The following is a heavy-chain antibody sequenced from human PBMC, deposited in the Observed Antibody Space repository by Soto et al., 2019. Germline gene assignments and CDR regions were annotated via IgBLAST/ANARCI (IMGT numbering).Heavy chain of an antibody. CDR1: GYTLTELS. J-gene: IGHJ3*02. D-gene: IGHD6-13*01. Sequence: ASVKASSKVSGYTLTELSMHWPRQAPGKGLEWMGGFDPEDGETSYAQKFQGRVTMTEDTSTDTAYMELSSLRSEDTAVYYCATTFNRLLYDCVDIAAAGPFAFDIWGKGTMVTVSS. CDR3: ATTFNRLLYDCVDIAAAGPFAFDI. CDR2: FDPEDGET. V-gene: IGHV1-24*01.